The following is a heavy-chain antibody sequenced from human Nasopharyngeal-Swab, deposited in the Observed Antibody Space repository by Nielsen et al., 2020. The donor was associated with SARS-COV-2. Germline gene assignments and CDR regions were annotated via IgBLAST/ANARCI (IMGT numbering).Heavy chain of an antibody. CDR2: IIPIFGTA. CDR3: ARHGEQQLDRNWFDP. Sequence: SVKVSCKASGGTFSSYAISWVRQAPGQGLEWMGGIIPIFGTANYAQKFQGRVTITADESTSTAYLELSSLRSEDTAVYYCARHGEQQLDRNWFDPWGQGTLVTVSS. D-gene: IGHD6-13*01. J-gene: IGHJ5*02. V-gene: IGHV1-69*13. CDR1: GGTFSSYA.